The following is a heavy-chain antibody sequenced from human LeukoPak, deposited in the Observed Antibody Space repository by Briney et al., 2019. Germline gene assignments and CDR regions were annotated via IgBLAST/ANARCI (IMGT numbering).Heavy chain of an antibody. CDR3: ARGWALREDYYDSSGYYDY. CDR1: GYTFTGYY. J-gene: IGHJ4*02. D-gene: IGHD3-22*01. Sequence: ASVKVSCKASGYTFTGYYMHWVRQAPGQGLEWMGWTNPNSGGTNYAQKFQGRVTMTRDTSISTAYMELSRLRSDDTAVYYCARGWALREDYYDSSGYYDYWGQGTLVTVSS. V-gene: IGHV1-2*02. CDR2: TNPNSGGT.